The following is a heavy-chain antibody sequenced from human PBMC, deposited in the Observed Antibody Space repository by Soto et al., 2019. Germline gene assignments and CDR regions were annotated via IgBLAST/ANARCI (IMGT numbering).Heavy chain of an antibody. J-gene: IGHJ4*02. CDR2: ISSSGTFK. V-gene: IGHV3-21*01. D-gene: IGHD2-15*01. Sequence: GGSLRLSCEASGFIFTTNSMNWVRQVPGKGLQWLSSISSSGTFKSYGDSVKGRFTISRDNAKNSLSLQMNNLSGEDTGLYYCARDPPHGGTSSWDADSWGPGTLVTVSS. CDR3: ARDPPHGGTSSWDADS. CDR1: GFIFTTNS.